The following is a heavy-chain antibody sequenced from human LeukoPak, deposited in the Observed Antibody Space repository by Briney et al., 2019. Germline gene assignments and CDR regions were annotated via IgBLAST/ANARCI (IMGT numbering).Heavy chain of an antibody. CDR1: GFILSNHW. V-gene: IGHV3-7*03. CDR2: VNKDGSEK. D-gene: IGHD1/OR15-1a*01. Sequence: PGGSLRLSCAASGFILSNHWMTWVRQAPGKGPEWVANVNKDGSEKYYVDSVKGRFTISRDTAKNSLYLQMNNLRAEDTALYYCARNNDMDVWGQGPRSSSP. CDR3: ARNNDMDV. J-gene: IGHJ6*02.